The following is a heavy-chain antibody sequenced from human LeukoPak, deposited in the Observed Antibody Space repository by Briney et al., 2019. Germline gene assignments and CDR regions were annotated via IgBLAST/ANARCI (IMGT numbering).Heavy chain of an antibody. V-gene: IGHV3-11*01. CDR1: GFTFSDYY. CDR3: ARALGAKVSYYYGMDV. J-gene: IGHJ6*02. D-gene: IGHD2-15*01. Sequence: PGGSLRLSCAASGFTFSDYYMSWIRQAPGKGLEWVSYISSSGSTIYYADSVKGRFTISRDNAKNSLYLQMNSLRAEDTAVYYCARALGAKVSYYYGMDVWGQGTTVTVSS. CDR2: ISSSGSTI.